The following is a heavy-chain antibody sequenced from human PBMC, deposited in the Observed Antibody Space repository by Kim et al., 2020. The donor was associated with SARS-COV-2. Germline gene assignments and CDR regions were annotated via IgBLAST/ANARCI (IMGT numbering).Heavy chain of an antibody. V-gene: IGHV1-18*01. J-gene: IGHJ4*02. CDR3: ARDHRPWEYALFDY. D-gene: IGHD1-26*01. Sequence: AQKLQGRVTMTTDTSTSTAYMELRSLRSDDTAVYYCARDHRPWEYALFDYWGQGTLVTVSS.